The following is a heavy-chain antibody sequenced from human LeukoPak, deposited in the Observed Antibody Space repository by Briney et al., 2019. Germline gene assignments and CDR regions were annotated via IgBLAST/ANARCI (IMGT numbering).Heavy chain of an antibody. J-gene: IGHJ4*02. CDR2: INPNSGGT. D-gene: IGHD3-10*01. Sequence: GASVKVSCKASGYTFTGYYMHWVRQAPGQGLKWMAWINPNSGGTNYAQKFQGWVTMTRDTSISTAYMELSRLRSDDTAVYYCARGGSGSYWTFDYWGQGTLVTVSS. CDR1: GYTFTGYY. V-gene: IGHV1-2*04. CDR3: ARGGSGSYWTFDY.